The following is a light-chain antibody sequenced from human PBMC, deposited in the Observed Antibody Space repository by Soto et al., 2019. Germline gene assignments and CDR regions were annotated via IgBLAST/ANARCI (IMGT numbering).Light chain of an antibody. V-gene: IGKV3-20*01. CDR2: GAS. CDR1: QSVSSSY. J-gene: IGKJ4*01. Sequence: EVVLTQSPGTLSLSPGERATLSCRASQSVSSSYLAWYQQKPGQAPRLLIYGASGRATGIPDRFSGSGSGTDFTLTISRLEPEDFAVYWCQQYGTSPLTFGGGTKVDIK. CDR3: QQYGTSPLT.